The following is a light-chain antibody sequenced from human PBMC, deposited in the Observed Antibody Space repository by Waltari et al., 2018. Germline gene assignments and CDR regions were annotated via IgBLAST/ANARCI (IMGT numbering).Light chain of an antibody. CDR3: QQYGRSPLT. Sequence: EIVLTQSPGTLSLAPGERATLSCRASQSVSSSYLAWYQQKPGQAPRVLIHVASNRATGIPDRFSGSGSGTDFTLTISRLEPEDFAVYYCQQYGRSPLTFGQGTKVEIK. CDR2: VAS. V-gene: IGKV3-20*01. J-gene: IGKJ1*01. CDR1: QSVSSSY.